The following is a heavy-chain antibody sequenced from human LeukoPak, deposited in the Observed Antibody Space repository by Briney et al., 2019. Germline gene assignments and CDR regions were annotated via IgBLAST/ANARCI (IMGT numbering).Heavy chain of an antibody. V-gene: IGHV3-74*01. D-gene: IGHD3-22*01. J-gene: IGHJ5*02. CDR2: INSDGSST. CDR1: GFTFSSYW. CDR3: AKDRHGYYDSSGFWFDP. Sequence: GGSLRLSCAASGFTFSSYWMHWVRQAPGKGLVWVSRINSDGSSTSYADSVKGRFTISRDNSKNTLYLQMNSLRAEDTAVYYCAKDRHGYYDSSGFWFDPWGQGTLVTVSS.